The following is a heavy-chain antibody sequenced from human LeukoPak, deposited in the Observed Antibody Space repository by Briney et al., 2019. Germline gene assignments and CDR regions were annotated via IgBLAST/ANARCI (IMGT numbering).Heavy chain of an antibody. Sequence: PGASVKVSCKTSGYTFTGYYMHWVRQAPGQGLEWMGWINPNSGGTNYAQKFQGRVTMTRDTSISTAYMELSRLRSDDTAVYYCARDPVVVVAATRFDYWGQGTLVTVSS. D-gene: IGHD2-15*01. CDR1: GYTFTGYY. J-gene: IGHJ4*02. CDR3: ARDPVVVVAATRFDY. CDR2: INPNSGGT. V-gene: IGHV1-2*02.